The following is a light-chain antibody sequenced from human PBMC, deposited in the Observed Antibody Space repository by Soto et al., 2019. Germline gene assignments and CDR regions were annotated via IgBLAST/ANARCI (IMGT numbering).Light chain of an antibody. CDR3: VSYTSSTTYV. CDR2: DVA. J-gene: IGLJ1*01. Sequence: HSALAQPASVSDSPGQSITISCTGTSSDVGGSNFVSWYQQHPGKPPKLIIYDVANRPSGVSNRFSGSKSGSTASLIISRLQTEEEADYYCVSYTSSTTYVFGTGTKVTVL. CDR1: SSDVGGSNF. V-gene: IGLV2-14*03.